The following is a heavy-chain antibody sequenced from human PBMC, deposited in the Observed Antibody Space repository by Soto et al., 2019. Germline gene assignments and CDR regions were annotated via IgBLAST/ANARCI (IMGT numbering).Heavy chain of an antibody. V-gene: IGHV5-51*01. CDR1: GFTYINYW. Sequence: EVQLVQSGAEVKKPGDSLKISCQGSGFTYINYWIDWVRQKPGKGLEWMGRIYPHDSDTRYGQSFQGQVTISADKSRRTAYLQLRSLKASDTAVYYCAKGARSGTGENDYFASWGQGTQITVSS. CDR3: AKGARSGTGENDYFAS. CDR2: IYPHDSDT. D-gene: IGHD2-8*02. J-gene: IGHJ4*02.